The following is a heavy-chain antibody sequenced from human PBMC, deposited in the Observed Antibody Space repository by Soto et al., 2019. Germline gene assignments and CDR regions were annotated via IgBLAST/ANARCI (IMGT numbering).Heavy chain of an antibody. CDR2: ISPGSRYP. CDR3: ARGSKDSYPGSRIFDY. D-gene: IGHD2-15*01. Sequence: GGSLRLSCAGSGFTFGDSYMSWIRQAPGKGLEWLSYISPGSRYPAYADSVKGRFTISRDNAKRSLYLQMMSLTADDSAVYYCARGSKDSYPGSRIFDYWGQGTLVTVSS. J-gene: IGHJ4*02. V-gene: IGHV3-11*05. CDR1: GFTFGDSY.